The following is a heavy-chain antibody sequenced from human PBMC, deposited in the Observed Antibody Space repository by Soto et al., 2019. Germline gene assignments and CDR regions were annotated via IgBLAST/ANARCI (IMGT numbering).Heavy chain of an antibody. CDR1: GGSISSSSYY. D-gene: IGHD1-20*01. CDR2: IYYSGST. V-gene: IGHV4-39*01. J-gene: IGHJ6*02. Sequence: PSETLSLTCTVSGGSISSSSYYWGWIRQPPGKGLEWIGSIYYSGSTYYNPSLKSRVTISVDTSKNQFSLKLSSVTAADTAVYYCARYLNWICYYYYCMDVWGQGTTVTVSS. CDR3: ARYLNWICYYYYCMDV.